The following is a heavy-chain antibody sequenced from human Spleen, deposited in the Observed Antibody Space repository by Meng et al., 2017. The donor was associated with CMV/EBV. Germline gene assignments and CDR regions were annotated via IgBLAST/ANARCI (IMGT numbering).Heavy chain of an antibody. V-gene: IGHV4-59*01. CDR2: IYYSGST. CDR3: ASILYYYDSSGFDP. D-gene: IGHD3-22*01. J-gene: IGHJ5*02. CDR1: GGSISSYY. Sequence: SETLSLTCTVSGGSISSYYWSWIRQPPGKGLEWIGYIYYSGSTNYNPSLKSRVTISVDTSKNQFSLKLSSVTAADTAVYYCASILYYYDSSGFDPWGQGTLVTAS.